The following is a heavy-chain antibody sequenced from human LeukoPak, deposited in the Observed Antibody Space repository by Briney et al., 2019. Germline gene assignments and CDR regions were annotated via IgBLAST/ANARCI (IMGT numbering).Heavy chain of an antibody. CDR2: ISHDGSNK. CDR3: ARDGYDNSGTSLGFDS. V-gene: IGHV3-30*04. J-gene: IGHJ4*02. D-gene: IGHD3-22*01. CDR1: GFTFSSYA. Sequence: PGGSLRLSCAASGFTFSSYAMNWVRQAPGKGLEWVAGISHDGSNKYYPDSVKGRFTVSRDNSKSTLFLQMNSLRAEDTAVYYCARDGYDNSGTSLGFDSWGQGTLVTVSS.